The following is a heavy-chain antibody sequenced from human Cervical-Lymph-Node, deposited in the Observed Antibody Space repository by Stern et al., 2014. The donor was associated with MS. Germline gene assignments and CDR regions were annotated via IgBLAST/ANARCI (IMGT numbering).Heavy chain of an antibody. V-gene: IGHV1-46*01. D-gene: IGHD5-18*01. CDR3: AREHTAMGFGY. Sequence: QLVQSGAEVKQPGASVKVSCKASGYTFTSYYVHWVRQAPGEGLEWMGIIDPSGGSTSYAQKFQGRVTLTRDTSTSTVYMELNSLRSDDTAMYYCAREHTAMGFGYWGQGTLVTVSS. CDR1: GYTFTSYY. CDR2: IDPSGGST. J-gene: IGHJ4*02.